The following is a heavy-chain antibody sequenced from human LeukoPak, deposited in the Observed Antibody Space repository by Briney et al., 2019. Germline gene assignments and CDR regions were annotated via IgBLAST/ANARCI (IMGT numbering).Heavy chain of an antibody. CDR3: AKDKRWQLVRGDAFDI. J-gene: IGHJ3*02. CDR2: ISGSGDST. V-gene: IGHV3-23*01. CDR1: GFTFSNYA. Sequence: NPGGSLRLSCAASGFTFSNYAMRWVRQAPGKGLEWVSGISGSGDSTYYADSVKGRFTISRDNSKNTLYLQMNSLRAEDTAVYYCAKDKRWQLVRGDAFDIWGQGTMVTVSS. D-gene: IGHD6-6*01.